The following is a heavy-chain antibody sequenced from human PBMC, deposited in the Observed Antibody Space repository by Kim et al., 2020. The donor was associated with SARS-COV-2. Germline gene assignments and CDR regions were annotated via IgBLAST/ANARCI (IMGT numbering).Heavy chain of an antibody. J-gene: IGHJ4*02. D-gene: IGHD6-19*01. CDR3: ATFFSAGTIDY. Sequence: YYADSVKGRFTISRDNSKNTLYLQMNSLRAEDTAVYYCATFFSAGTIDYWGQGTLVTVSS. V-gene: IGHV3-53*01.